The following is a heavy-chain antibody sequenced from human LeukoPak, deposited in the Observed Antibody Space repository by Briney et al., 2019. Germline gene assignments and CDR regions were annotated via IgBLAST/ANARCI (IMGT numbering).Heavy chain of an antibody. D-gene: IGHD6-19*01. V-gene: IGHV3-21*01. J-gene: IGHJ4*02. Sequence: GVSLRLSCAASGFTFSNSDMEWVRQAPGKGLEWVSSITPSSTYIYYAESMRGRFTVSRDNAKNSLYLQMNSLTAEDTAVYYCARNLNSPIAVAGSDYWGQGTLVT. CDR2: ITPSSTYI. CDR1: GFTFSNSD. CDR3: ARNLNSPIAVAGSDY.